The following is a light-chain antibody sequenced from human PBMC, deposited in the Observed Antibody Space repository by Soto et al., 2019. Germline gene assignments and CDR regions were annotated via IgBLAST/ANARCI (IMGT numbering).Light chain of an antibody. CDR2: DAS. J-gene: IGKJ3*01. CDR3: QQPKS. Sequence: EIVLTQSQATLSLSPGERATLSCRASQSVSSYLAWYQQKPGQAPRLLIYDASNRATGIPARFSGSGSGTDFTLSISSLEPEDFAVYYCQQPKSFGPGAKVDIK. CDR1: QSVSSY. V-gene: IGKV3-11*01.